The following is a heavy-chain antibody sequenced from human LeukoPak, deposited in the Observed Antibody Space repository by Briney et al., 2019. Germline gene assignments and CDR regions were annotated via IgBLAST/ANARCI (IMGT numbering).Heavy chain of an antibody. D-gene: IGHD3-22*01. CDR3: ARSNNYYESSGYYAKTRRDFDY. CDR2: INPRGGST. J-gene: IGHJ4*02. CDR1: GYTFTSYY. Sequence: ASVKVSCKASGYTFTSYYMHWVRQAPGQGLEWLGIINPRGGSTSYARKFQGRVTMTRATSTSTVYMELSSLRSEDTAVYYCARSNNYYESSGYYAKTRRDFDYWGQGTLVTVSS. V-gene: IGHV1-46*01.